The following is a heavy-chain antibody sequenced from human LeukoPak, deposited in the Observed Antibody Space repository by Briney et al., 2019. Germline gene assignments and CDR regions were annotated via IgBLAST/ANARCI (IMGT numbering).Heavy chain of an antibody. Sequence: RPSETLSLTCTVSGVSTTNGIYYWAWIRQPPGKGLEWIGSVHNVGSTYYNLSLRSRVTMSIDTSKNQFSLRLNSVTAADTAVYYCARHAEYNSSWHFYLDHWGQGILVTVSS. CDR3: ARHAEYNSSWHFYLDH. CDR2: VHNVGST. D-gene: IGHD6-13*01. CDR1: GVSTTNGIYY. V-gene: IGHV4-39*01. J-gene: IGHJ4*02.